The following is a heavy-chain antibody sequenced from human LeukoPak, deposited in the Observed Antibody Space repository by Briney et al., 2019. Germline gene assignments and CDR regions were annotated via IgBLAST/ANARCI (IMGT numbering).Heavy chain of an antibody. J-gene: IGHJ4*02. V-gene: IGHV3-48*01. D-gene: IGHD6-13*01. CDR1: GFTFSSYS. Sequence: PGGSLRLSCAASGFTFSSYSMNWVRQAPGKGLEWVSYIRSSSSTIYYADSVKGRFTISRDNAKNSLYLQMNSLRAEDTAVYYCARGYSSSWFDFDYWGQGTLVTVSS. CDR2: IRSSSSTI. CDR3: ARGYSSSWFDFDY.